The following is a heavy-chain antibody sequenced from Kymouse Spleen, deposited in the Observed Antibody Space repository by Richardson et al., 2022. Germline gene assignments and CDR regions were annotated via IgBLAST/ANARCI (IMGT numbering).Heavy chain of an antibody. D-gene: IGHD1-7*01. CDR1: GFTFSSYG. CDR3: ASITGTTKLDWYFDL. Sequence: QVQLVESGGGVVQPGRSLRLSCAASGFTFSSYGMHWVRQAPGKGLEWVAVIWYDGSNKYYADSVKGRFTISRDNSKNTLYLQMNSLRAEDTAVYYCASITGTTKLDWYFDLWGRGTLVTVSS. J-gene: IGHJ2*01. V-gene: IGHV3-33*01. CDR2: IWYDGSNK.